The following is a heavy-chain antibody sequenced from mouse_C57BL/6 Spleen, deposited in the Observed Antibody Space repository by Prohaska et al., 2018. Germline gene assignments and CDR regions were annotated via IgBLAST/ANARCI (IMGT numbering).Heavy chain of an antibody. V-gene: IGHV14-2*01. D-gene: IGHD1-1*01. CDR2: IDPEDGET. CDR3: ALVATDAMDY. Sequence: EQGLEWIGRIDPEDGETKSAPKFQGKATITADTSSNTAYLQLSSLTSEDTAVYSCALVATDAMDYWGQGTSVTVSS. J-gene: IGHJ4*01.